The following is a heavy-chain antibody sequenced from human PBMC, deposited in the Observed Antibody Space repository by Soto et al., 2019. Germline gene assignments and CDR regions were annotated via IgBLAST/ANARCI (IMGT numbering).Heavy chain of an antibody. V-gene: IGHV3-23*01. J-gene: IGHJ3*02. D-gene: IGHD1-7*01. CDR2: ISGSGGST. CDR3: AKVIPGTVLDAFDI. Sequence: GSVRLSCGASGFTFSSHAMSSVRQAPGKGLEWVSAISGSGGSTYYADSVKGRFTISRDNSKNTLYLQMNSLRAEDTALYYCAKVIPGTVLDAFDIWGQGTMVTVSS. CDR1: GFTFSSHA.